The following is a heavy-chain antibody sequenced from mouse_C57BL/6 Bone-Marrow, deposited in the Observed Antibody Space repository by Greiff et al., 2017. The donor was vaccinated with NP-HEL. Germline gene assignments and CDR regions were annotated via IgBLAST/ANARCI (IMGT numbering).Heavy chain of an antibody. Sequence: EVQLQQSGAELVKPGASVKLSCTASGFNIKDYYMHWVKQRTEPGLEWIGRIDPEDGETKYAPKFPGMATITADPSSKPAYLQLSSLTSEDTAVYYCARSLIYYYGSSYEAYWGQGTLVTVSA. CDR2: IDPEDGET. CDR3: ARSLIYYYGSSYEAY. CDR1: GFNIKDYY. V-gene: IGHV14-2*01. D-gene: IGHD1-1*01. J-gene: IGHJ3*01.